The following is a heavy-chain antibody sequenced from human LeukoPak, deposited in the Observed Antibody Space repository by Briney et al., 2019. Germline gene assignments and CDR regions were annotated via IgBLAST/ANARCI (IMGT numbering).Heavy chain of an antibody. J-gene: IGHJ6*02. D-gene: IGHD3-10*01. CDR2: ICTSGST. CDR1: GGSISSYY. Sequence: SETLSLTCTVSGGSISSYYWSWIRQPAGKGLEWIGRICTSGSTTYNPSLKSRVTMSVDTSKNQFSLKLSSVTAADTAVYYCARVSGRQDGPGMDVWGQGTTVTVSS. CDR3: ARVSGRQDGPGMDV. V-gene: IGHV4-4*07.